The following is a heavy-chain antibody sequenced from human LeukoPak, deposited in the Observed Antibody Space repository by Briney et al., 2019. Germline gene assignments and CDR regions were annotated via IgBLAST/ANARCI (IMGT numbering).Heavy chain of an antibody. CDR3: AREVYYYDSSGFDGGWFDP. D-gene: IGHD3-22*01. V-gene: IGHV1-2*02. CDR2: INPNRGHT. Sequence: ASVTVSCTASGYTFTGYYMHWVRQAPGQGLEWMGWINPNRGHTDYAKNFQGRVTMSRDTSISTAYMELSRLKSDDTAVDYCAREVYYYDSSGFDGGWFDPWGQGTLVTVSS. CDR1: GYTFTGYY. J-gene: IGHJ5*02.